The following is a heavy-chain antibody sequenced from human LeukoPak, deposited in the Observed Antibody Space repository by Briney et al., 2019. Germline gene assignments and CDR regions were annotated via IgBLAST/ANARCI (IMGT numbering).Heavy chain of an antibody. CDR3: AKDNRLGEQYNWFDP. CDR1: GFTFSSYA. D-gene: IGHD3-10*01. J-gene: IGHJ5*02. Sequence: PGGSLRLSCAASGFTFSSYAMSWVRQAPGKGLEWVSDISPNGDGTNYADSVKGRFTISRDNSKNTLYLQMNSLRAEDTAAYHCAKDNRLGEQYNWFDPWGQGTLVTVSS. CDR2: ISPNGDGT. V-gene: IGHV3-23*01.